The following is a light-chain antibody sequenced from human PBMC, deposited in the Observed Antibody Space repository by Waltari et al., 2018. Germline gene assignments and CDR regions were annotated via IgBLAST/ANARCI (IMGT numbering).Light chain of an antibody. CDR1: QDIGNF. CDR2: AAS. J-gene: IGKJ3*01. Sequence: IDMTQSPSSLSASVGDRITVTCRASQDIGNFLAWYQQTPGKRPKLLIYAASTLQAGVPSRFSGSGSGTDFTHTVSNLQPEDVATYYCQKYNTYPYTFGPGTKVDI. CDR3: QKYNTYPYT. V-gene: IGKV1-27*01.